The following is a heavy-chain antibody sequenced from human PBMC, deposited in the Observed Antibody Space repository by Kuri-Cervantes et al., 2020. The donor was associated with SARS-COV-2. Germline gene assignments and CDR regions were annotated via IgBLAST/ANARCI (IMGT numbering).Heavy chain of an antibody. CDR2: INPNSGGT. D-gene: IGHD6-13*01. V-gene: IGHV1-2*02. Sequence: ASVKVSCKASGYTFTSYAMNWVRQAPGQGLEWMGWINPNSGGTNYAQKFQGRVTMTRDTSISTAYMELSRLRSDDTAVYYCARPYSSSWYGWFDPWGQGTLVTVSS. J-gene: IGHJ5*02. CDR3: ARPYSSSWYGWFDP. CDR1: GYTFTSYA.